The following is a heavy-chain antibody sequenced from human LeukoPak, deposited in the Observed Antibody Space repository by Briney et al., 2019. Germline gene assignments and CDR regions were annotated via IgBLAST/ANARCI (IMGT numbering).Heavy chain of an antibody. D-gene: IGHD2-21*02. J-gene: IGHJ4*02. CDR2: IYPGDSNT. CDR1: GYSFTSYW. V-gene: IGHV5-51*01. Sequence: GESLKISCESSGYSFTSYWIGWVRQMPRKGLEWMGIIYPGDSNTRYSPSFQGQVTISADKSISTAYLQWSSLKASDSAMYYCVQCGGDCYTSSHWGQGTLVTVSS. CDR3: VQCGGDCYTSSH.